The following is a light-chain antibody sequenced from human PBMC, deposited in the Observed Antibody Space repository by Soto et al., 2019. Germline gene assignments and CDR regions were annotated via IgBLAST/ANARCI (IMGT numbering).Light chain of an antibody. V-gene: IGKV1-33*01. CDR2: DAS. Sequence: DIQMTQSPSSLSASVGDRVTITCQASQDIKKNVNWYQQKPGKVPKVLIYDASTLETGVPSRFSGSGSETGFTLTISSMQSEDIATYFCQQFHDLPITFGQGTRLEIK. CDR1: QDIKKN. J-gene: IGKJ5*01. CDR3: QQFHDLPIT.